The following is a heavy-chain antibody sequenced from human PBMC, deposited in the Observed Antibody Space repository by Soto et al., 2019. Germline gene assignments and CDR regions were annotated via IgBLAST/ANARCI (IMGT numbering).Heavy chain of an antibody. D-gene: IGHD4-17*01. Sequence: QVQLVESGGGVVQPGRSLRLSCAASGFTFSSYGMHWVRQAPGKGLEWVAVIWYDGSDKYYADSVKGRFTIARDNSKNTLYLQMNSLRAEDTAVYYCAWATYGDQIDYWGQGTLVTVSS. J-gene: IGHJ4*02. CDR2: IWYDGSDK. V-gene: IGHV3-33*01. CDR1: GFTFSSYG. CDR3: AWATYGDQIDY.